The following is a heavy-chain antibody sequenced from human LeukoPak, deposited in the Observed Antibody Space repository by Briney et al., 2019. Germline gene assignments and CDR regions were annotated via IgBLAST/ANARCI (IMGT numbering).Heavy chain of an antibody. CDR2: ISGSGGST. Sequence: SGGSLRLSCAASGFTFSSYAMSWVRQAPGKGLEWVSAISGSGGSTYYADSVKGRFTISRDNSKNTLYLQMNSLRAEDTAVYYCGGDTAMDLIVDYWGQGTLVTVSS. J-gene: IGHJ4*02. V-gene: IGHV3-23*01. CDR1: GFTFSSYA. D-gene: IGHD5-18*01. CDR3: GGDTAMDLIVDY.